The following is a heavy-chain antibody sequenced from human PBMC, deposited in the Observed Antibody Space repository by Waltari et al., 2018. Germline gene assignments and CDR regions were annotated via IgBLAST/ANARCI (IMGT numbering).Heavy chain of an antibody. J-gene: IGHJ4*02. CDR3: ARAESYFDY. V-gene: IGHV3-30-3*01. CDR2: ISYDGSNK. CDR1: GFTFSSYA. Sequence: QVQLVESGGGVVQPGRSLRLSCAASGFTFSSYAMHWVRQAPGKGLEWVAVISYDGSNKYYADSVKGRFTISRDNSKNPLYLQMNSLRAEDTAVYYCARAESYFDYWGQGTLVTVSS.